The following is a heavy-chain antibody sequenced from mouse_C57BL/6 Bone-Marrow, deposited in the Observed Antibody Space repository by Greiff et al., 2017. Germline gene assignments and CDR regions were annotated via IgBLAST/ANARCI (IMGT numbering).Heavy chain of an antibody. CDR1: GYTFTDYY. CDR2: INPNNGGT. CDR3: ARGDYYGSSDDYFDY. D-gene: IGHD1-1*01. V-gene: IGHV1-26*01. J-gene: IGHJ2*01. Sequence: EVQLQQSGPELVKPGASVKISCKASGYTFTDYYMNWVKQSHGKSLAWIGDINPNNGGTSYNQKFKGKATLTVDKSSSTAYMELRSLTSEDSAVYYCARGDYYGSSDDYFDYWGQGTTLTVSS.